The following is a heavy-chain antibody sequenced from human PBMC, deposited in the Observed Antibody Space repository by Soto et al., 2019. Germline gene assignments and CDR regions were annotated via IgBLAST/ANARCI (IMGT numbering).Heavy chain of an antibody. D-gene: IGHD2-2*01. CDR2: IWYDGSNK. V-gene: IGHV3-33*01. Sequence: GGSLRLSCAASGFTFSSYGMHWVRQAPGKGLEWVAVIWYDGSNKYYADSVKGRFTISRDNSKNTLYLQMNSLRAEDTAVYYCARQPEEIVPAASYGMDVWGQGTTVTVSS. CDR1: GFTFSSYG. J-gene: IGHJ6*02. CDR3: ARQPEEIVPAASYGMDV.